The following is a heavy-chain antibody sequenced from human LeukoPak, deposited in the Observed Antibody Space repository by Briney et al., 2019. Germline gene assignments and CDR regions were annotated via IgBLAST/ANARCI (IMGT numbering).Heavy chain of an antibody. CDR3: AKVQRYCSGGSCYRAWASDY. CDR2: ISGSGGST. D-gene: IGHD2-15*01. CDR1: GFTFSSYA. Sequence: PGGSLRLPCAASGFTFSSYAMSWVRQAPGKGLEWVSAISGSGGSTYYADSVKGRFTISRDNSKNTLYLQMNSLRAEDTAVYYCAKVQRYCSGGSCYRAWASDYWGQGTLVTVSS. V-gene: IGHV3-23*01. J-gene: IGHJ4*02.